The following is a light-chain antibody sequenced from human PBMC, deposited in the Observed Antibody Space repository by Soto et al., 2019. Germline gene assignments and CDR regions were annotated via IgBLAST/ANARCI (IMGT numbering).Light chain of an antibody. CDR3: QQYGSSPFT. V-gene: IGKV3-20*01. J-gene: IGKJ2*01. Sequence: EIVLTQSPDTLSLSPGDRATLSCRASQSVSSNYVAWYQQKPGQAPRLLTYGSSSRATGIPDRFSGRGFGTDFTLVISRLEPEDFAVYYCQQYGSSPFTFGQGTKLEIK. CDR2: GSS. CDR1: QSVSSNY.